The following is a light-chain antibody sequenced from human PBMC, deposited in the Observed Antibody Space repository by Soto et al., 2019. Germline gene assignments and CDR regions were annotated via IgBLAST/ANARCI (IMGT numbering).Light chain of an antibody. CDR1: QSVSSN. J-gene: IGKJ3*01. CDR3: QQRNNWPLIFA. V-gene: IGKV3-11*01. CDR2: AAS. Sequence: EIVLAQSPATLSLSPGEKATLSCRASQSVSSNLAWYQQKPGQAPRLLIYAASKRATGIPARFSGSGSGTDFAPTNSSLETEDFAVYCCQQRNNWPLIFAFGPGTKVDI.